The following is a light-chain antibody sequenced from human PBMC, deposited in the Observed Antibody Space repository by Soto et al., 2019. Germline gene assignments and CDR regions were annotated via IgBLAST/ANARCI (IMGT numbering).Light chain of an antibody. CDR3: CSYTTSNTFV. Sequence: QSVLTQPASVSGSPGQSITISCTGTSSDVGGYNYVSWYQQYPGKAPKLMIYHVTDRPSGVSNRFSGSKSGNTASLTISGLQAEDEADYYCCSYTTSNTFVFGTGTKVTVL. CDR2: HVT. CDR1: SSDVGGYNY. V-gene: IGLV2-14*01. J-gene: IGLJ1*01.